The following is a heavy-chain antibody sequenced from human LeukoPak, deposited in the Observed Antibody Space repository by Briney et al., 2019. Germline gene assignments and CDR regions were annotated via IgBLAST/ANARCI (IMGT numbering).Heavy chain of an antibody. V-gene: IGHV3-49*04. Sequence: GGSLRLSRTASGFTFGDYSMSWVRQAPGKGLEYIGFIRTKDFGGTTEYAASVKGRFTISRDDSKSIAYLQIHSLQSEDTAVYYCSRDGLDYYGSGSYRGFDYWGQGTLVTVSS. CDR2: IRTKDFGGTT. D-gene: IGHD3-10*01. CDR3: SRDGLDYYGSGSYRGFDY. CDR1: GFTFGDYS. J-gene: IGHJ4*02.